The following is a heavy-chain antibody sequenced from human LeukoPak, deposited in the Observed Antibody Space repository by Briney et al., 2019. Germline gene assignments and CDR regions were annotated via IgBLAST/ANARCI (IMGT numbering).Heavy chain of an antibody. V-gene: IGHV3-11*04. CDR2: ISSSGSII. CDR3: ARDRPPTPEKDCSSTSCPDAFDI. Sequence: GGSLRLSCAASGFTFSDYYMSWIRQAPGKGLEWVSYISSSGSIIYYADSVKGRFTISRDNAKNSLYLQMNSLRAEDTAVYYCARDRPPTPEKDCSSTSCPDAFDIWGQGTMVTVSS. J-gene: IGHJ3*02. D-gene: IGHD2-2*01. CDR1: GFTFSDYY.